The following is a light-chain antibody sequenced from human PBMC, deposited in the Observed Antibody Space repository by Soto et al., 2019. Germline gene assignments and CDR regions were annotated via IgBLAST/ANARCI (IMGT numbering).Light chain of an antibody. CDR2: GAS. J-gene: IGKJ4*01. V-gene: IGKV3-15*01. CDR1: QRVGDD. CDR3: QQYNNWPLT. Sequence: EIVMTQSPVTLSVSPGERATLSCRASQRVGDDLAWYQQKPGQAPRLLIYGASTRATAIPARFSGSGSGTEFTLTISSLQSEDSDVYYCQQYNNWPLTLGGGTKVDI.